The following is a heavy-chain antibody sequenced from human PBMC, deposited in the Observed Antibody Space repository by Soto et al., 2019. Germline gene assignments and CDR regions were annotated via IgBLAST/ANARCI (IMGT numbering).Heavy chain of an antibody. Sequence: TLSLTSTVSGGTISSGGYSWSWIRQPPGKGLEWIGYIYHSGSTYYNPSLKSRVTISVDRSKNQFSLKLSSVTAADTAVYYCARGGYYGMDVWGQGTTVTVS. CDR1: GGTISSGGYS. CDR3: ARGGYYGMDV. J-gene: IGHJ6*02. CDR2: IYHSGST. D-gene: IGHD3-16*01. V-gene: IGHV4-30-2*01.